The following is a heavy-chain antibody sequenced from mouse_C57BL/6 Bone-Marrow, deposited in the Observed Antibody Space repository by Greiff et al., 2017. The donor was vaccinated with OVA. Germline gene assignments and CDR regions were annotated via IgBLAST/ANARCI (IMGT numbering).Heavy chain of an antibody. J-gene: IGHJ1*03. D-gene: IGHD1-1*01. CDR2: IYPRSGNT. V-gene: IGHV1-81*01. CDR1: GYTFTSYG. Sequence: QVQLQQSGAELARPGASVKLSCKASGYTFTSYGISWVKQRTGQGLEWIGEIYPRSGNTYYNEKFKGKATLTADKYSSTAYMELRSLTSADSAVYFWARGDYSDWYFDVWGTGTTVTVSS. CDR3: ARGDYSDWYFDV.